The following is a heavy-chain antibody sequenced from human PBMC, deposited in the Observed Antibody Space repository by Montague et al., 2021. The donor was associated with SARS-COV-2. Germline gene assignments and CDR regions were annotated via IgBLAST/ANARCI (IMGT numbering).Heavy chain of an antibody. J-gene: IGHJ5*02. V-gene: IGHV4-39*07. D-gene: IGHD3-10*01. CDR1: GGSFSSSGYY. CDR3: ARDCYDYGSGSYQRWFDP. Sequence: SETLSLTCSVSGGSFSSSGYYWGWIRQPPGKGLEWIGSIYHSGSTYYXPSLRSRVTISVDTSKNQFSLKLSSVTAADTAVYYCARDCYDYGSGSYQRWFDPWGQGTLVTVSS. CDR2: IYHSGST.